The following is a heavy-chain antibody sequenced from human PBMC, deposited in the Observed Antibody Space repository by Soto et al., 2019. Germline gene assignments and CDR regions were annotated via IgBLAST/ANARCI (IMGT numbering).Heavy chain of an antibody. D-gene: IGHD3-3*01. CDR3: ARELPNYDFWSGYPYYGMDV. J-gene: IGHJ6*02. Sequence: WVAVIWYDGSNKYYADSVKGRFTISRDNSKNTLYLQMNSLRAEDTAVYYCARELPNYDFWSGYPYYGMDVWGQGTTVTVSS. V-gene: IGHV3-33*01. CDR2: IWYDGSNK.